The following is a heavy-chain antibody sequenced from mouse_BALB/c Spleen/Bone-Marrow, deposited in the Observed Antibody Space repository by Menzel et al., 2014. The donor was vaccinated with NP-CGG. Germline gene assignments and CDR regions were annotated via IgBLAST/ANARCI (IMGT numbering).Heavy chain of an antibody. CDR2: IRSNGNNYAA. CDR1: GFTFNTYA. J-gene: IGHJ4*01. V-gene: IGHV10-1*02. CDR3: VRHMDY. Sequence: EVQLVESGGGLVQPKGSLKLSCAASGFTFNTYAMNWVRQAPGKGLEWVARIRSNGNNYAAYYGDSVKDRSTISRDDSQSMLYLQMNNLKTEDTAMYYCVRHMDYWGQGTSVIVSS.